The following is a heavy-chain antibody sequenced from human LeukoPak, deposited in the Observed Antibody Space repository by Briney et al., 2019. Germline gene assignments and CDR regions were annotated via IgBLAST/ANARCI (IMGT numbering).Heavy chain of an antibody. J-gene: IGHJ4*02. CDR2: INHSGST. CDR3: AREGQQLGDYDY. Sequence: PSETLSLTCAVYGGSFSGYYWSWIRQPPGKGLEWIGEINHSGSTNYNPSLKSRVTISVDTSKNQFSLKLSSVTAADTAVYYCAREGQQLGDYDYWGQGTLVTVSS. CDR1: GGSFSGYY. D-gene: IGHD6-13*01. V-gene: IGHV4-34*01.